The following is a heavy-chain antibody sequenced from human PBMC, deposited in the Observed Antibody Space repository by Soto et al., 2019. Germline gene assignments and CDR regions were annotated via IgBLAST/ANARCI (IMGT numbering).Heavy chain of an antibody. D-gene: IGHD2-2*01. V-gene: IGHV1-2*04. CDR1: GYTFTGYY. CDR3: ARGLPSPYCSSTSCSNFGAGDAVDI. Sequence: ASVKVSCKASGYTFTGYYMHWVRQAPGQGLEWMGWINPNSGGTNYAQKFQGWVTMTRDTSISTAYMELSRLRSDDTAVYYCARGLPSPYCSSTSCSNFGAGDAVDIWGQGTMVTV. J-gene: IGHJ3*02. CDR2: INPNSGGT.